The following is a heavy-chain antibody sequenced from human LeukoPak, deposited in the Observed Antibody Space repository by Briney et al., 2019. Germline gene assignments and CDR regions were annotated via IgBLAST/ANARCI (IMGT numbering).Heavy chain of an antibody. V-gene: IGHV1-18*01. Sequence: AASVKVSCKASGYTFTSYGISWVRQAPGQGLEWMGWISAYNGNTNYAQKLQGRVTMTTDTSMSTAYMELRSLRSDDTAVYYCARDGLDYGDYGYDYWGQGTLVTVSS. CDR1: GYTFTSYG. CDR2: ISAYNGNT. D-gene: IGHD4-17*01. CDR3: ARDGLDYGDYGYDY. J-gene: IGHJ4*02.